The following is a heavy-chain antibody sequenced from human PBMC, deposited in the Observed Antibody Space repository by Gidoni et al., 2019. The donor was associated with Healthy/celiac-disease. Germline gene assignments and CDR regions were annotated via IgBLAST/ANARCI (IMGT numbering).Heavy chain of an antibody. D-gene: IGHD2-2*01. V-gene: IGHV1-69*01. Sequence: QVQLVQSGAEVKKPGSSVKVSCKASGGTFRRYAISWLRQAPGQGLEWMGGIIPIFGTANYAQKFQRRVTITADESTSTAYMELSSLRSEDTAVYYCARDPIVVVPAAMTGANYYYYYGMDVWGQGTTVTVSS. CDR2: IIPIFGTA. CDR1: GGTFRRYA. CDR3: ARDPIVVVPAAMTGANYYYYYGMDV. J-gene: IGHJ6*02.